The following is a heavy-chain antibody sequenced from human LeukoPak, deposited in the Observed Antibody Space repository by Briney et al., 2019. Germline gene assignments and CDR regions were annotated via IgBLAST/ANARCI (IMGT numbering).Heavy chain of an antibody. D-gene: IGHD3-22*01. Sequence: GGSLRLSCAASGFTFSNAWMSWVRQAPGKGLEWVGRIKSKTDGGTTDYAAPVKGRFTISRDDSKNTLYLQMNSLKTEDTAVYYCTTDVNYYDSLPSYYFDYWGQGTLVTVSS. V-gene: IGHV3-15*01. CDR3: TTDVNYYDSLPSYYFDY. CDR1: GFTFSNAW. J-gene: IGHJ4*02. CDR2: IKSKTDGGTT.